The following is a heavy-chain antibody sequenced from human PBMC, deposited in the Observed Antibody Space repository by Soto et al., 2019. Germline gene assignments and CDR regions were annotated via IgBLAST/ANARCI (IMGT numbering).Heavy chain of an antibody. V-gene: IGHV1-69*13. CDR1: GGTFSSYA. J-gene: IGHJ4*02. CDR3: ARDPRGSDDSSGYYYAQPFDF. Sequence: SVKVSCKASGGTFSSYAISWVRQAPGQGLEWMGGIIPIFGTANYAQKFQGRVTITADESTSTAYMELSSLRSEDTAVYYCARDPRGSDDSSGYYYAQPFDFLGQGTQVTVSS. CDR2: IIPIFGTA. D-gene: IGHD3-22*01.